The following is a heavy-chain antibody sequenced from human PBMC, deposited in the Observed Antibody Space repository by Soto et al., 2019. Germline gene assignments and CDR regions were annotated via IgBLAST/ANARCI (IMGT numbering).Heavy chain of an antibody. Sequence: GGSLRLSCAASGFTFSTYPMSWVRQAPGKGLEWVSGISGSGISTYYTDSVKGRYTISRDNSKNTVFLQMNSLRDEDTAVYYCVKPPVITASYYYYDMDVWGQGTTVTVSS. CDR3: VKPPVITASYYYYDMDV. J-gene: IGHJ6*02. D-gene: IGHD4-4*01. V-gene: IGHV3-23*01. CDR1: GFTFSTYP. CDR2: ISGSGIST.